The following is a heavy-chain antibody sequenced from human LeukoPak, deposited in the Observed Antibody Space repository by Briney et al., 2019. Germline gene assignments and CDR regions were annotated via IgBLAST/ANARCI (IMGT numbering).Heavy chain of an antibody. D-gene: IGHD3-10*01. Sequence: GESLQISCKGSGYSFTSYWIGWVRQMPGKGLEWMGIIYPGDSDTRYSPSFQGQVTISADKSISTVYLQWSSLKASDTAMYYCARSDYYDSGNYYQIDYWGQGTLVTVSS. CDR3: ARSDYYDSGNYYQIDY. CDR2: IYPGDSDT. J-gene: IGHJ4*02. V-gene: IGHV5-51*01. CDR1: GYSFTSYW.